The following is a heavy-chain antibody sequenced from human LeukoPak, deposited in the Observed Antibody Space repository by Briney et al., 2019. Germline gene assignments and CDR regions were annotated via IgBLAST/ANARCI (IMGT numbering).Heavy chain of an antibody. CDR3: ARGWSNWNYSLQRSRYYMDV. CDR2: ISNSGSSI. D-gene: IGHD1-7*01. V-gene: IGHV3-11*04. CDR1: GFTFSDSY. J-gene: IGHJ6*03. Sequence: GGSLRLSCAASGFTFSDSYMTWIRQAPGKGLEWVSYISNSGSSIYYADSVKGRFTTSRDNAKSSLYLQMNSLRAEDTAVYYCARGWSNWNYSLQRSRYYMDVWGKGTTVTVSS.